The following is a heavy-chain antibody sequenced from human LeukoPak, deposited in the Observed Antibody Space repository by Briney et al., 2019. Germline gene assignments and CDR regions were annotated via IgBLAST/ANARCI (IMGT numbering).Heavy chain of an antibody. CDR2: ISPNSGGT. CDR1: GYTFTGYY. J-gene: IGHJ6*03. CDR3: ARVLQYWYYYYYMDV. V-gene: IGHV1-2*02. D-gene: IGHD4-11*01. Sequence: AASVKVSCKASGYTFTGYYMHWVRQAPGQGLEWMGWISPNSGGTNYAQKFQGRVTMTRDTSISTAYMELSRLRSDDTAVYYCARVLQYWYYYYYMDVWGKGTTVTVSS.